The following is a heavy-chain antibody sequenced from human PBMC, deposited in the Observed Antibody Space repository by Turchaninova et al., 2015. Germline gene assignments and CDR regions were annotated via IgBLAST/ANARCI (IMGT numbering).Heavy chain of an antibody. V-gene: IGHV4/OR15-8*01. J-gene: IGHJ4*02. CDR2: IYHTGTT. Sequence: QVQLQASGPGLVQPSETLSLTCGVSGGSIPNYNWWDWGRQPPGKGLEWIGEIYHTGTTTYNPSRKSRVTISVDKSENQFSLKLNSVTAADTAVYYCVRSTYYNFWSPDYWGQGTLVTVHS. CDR3: VRSTYYNFWSPDY. D-gene: IGHD3-3*01. CDR1: GGSIPNYNW.